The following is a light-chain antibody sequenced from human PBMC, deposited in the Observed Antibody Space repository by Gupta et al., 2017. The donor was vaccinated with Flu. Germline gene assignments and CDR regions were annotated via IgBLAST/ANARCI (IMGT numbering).Light chain of an antibody. CDR1: QSVRNH. V-gene: IGKV3-11*01. J-gene: IGKJ5*01. CDR2: DTS. Sequence: APLPRPPGEVATLSCRASQSVRNHLAWYQQKPGQAPRLLIYDTSNRASGIPARFSGSGSGTDFTLSISSVEPEDFAVYYCQHRNSWPPGINVGQGTRLEI. CDR3: QHRNSWPPGIN.